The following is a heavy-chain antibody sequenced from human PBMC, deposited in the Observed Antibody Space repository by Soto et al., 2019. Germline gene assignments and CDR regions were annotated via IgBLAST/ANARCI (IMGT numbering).Heavy chain of an antibody. V-gene: IGHV1-69*01. CDR1: GGTFNNHA. J-gene: IGHJ5*02. Sequence: QVQLVQSGAEVKKPGSSVKVSCKASGGTFNNHAINWVRQAPGQGLEWMGGIIPIFGTSNYAQKFQGRVTITADESTRTAYMELSSLTCVDTAGHYCVGGKMGESATLVRGTWVLPWGQAPVVTVSS. D-gene: IGHD3-16*01. CDR2: IIPIFGTS. CDR3: VGGKMGESATLVRGTWVLP.